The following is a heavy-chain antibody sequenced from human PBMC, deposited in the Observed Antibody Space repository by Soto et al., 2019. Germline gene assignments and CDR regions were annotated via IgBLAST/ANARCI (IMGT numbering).Heavy chain of an antibody. J-gene: IGHJ6*02. V-gene: IGHV1-69*02. CDR2: IIPVLTIA. Sequence: QIQLVQSGPEVKKPGSSVKVSCTASEGSFSSYTFSWVRQTPGQGLEWMGRIIPVLTIANYAPKFQDRVTITADKSTTTVYMELSSLISDDTAVYYCTTQLIVHYQNRGGEDVCGQGTTVTVSS. D-gene: IGHD6-6*01. CDR3: TTQLIVHYQNRGGEDV. CDR1: EGSFSSYT.